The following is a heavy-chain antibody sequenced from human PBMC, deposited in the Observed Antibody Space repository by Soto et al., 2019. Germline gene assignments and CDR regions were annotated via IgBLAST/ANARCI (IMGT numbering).Heavy chain of an antibody. CDR1: GGSFSGYY. J-gene: IGHJ4*02. V-gene: IGHV4-34*01. CDR2: INHSGST. D-gene: IGHD6-13*01. Sequence: SETLSLTCAVYGGSFSGYYWSWIRQPPGKGLEWIGEINHSGSTNYNPSLKSRVTISVDTSKNQFSLKLNPVTAADTAVYYCARPAIAATVSAFDYWGQGALVTVSS. CDR3: ARPAIAATVSAFDY.